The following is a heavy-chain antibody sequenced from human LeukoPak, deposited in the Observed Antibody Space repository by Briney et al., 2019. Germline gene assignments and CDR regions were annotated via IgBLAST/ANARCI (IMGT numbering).Heavy chain of an antibody. J-gene: IGHJ6*02. CDR3: ATRGTYYYYGMDV. CDR1: GGSMSPYH. Sequence: SETLSLTCTASGGSMSPYHWGWIRQPPGKGLEWTGYIYYSGSTNYNPSLKSRVTISVDTSKDQFSLKLSSVTAADTAVYYCATRGTYYYYGMDVWGQGTTVIVSS. V-gene: IGHV4-59*08. CDR2: IYYSGST. D-gene: IGHD1-1*01.